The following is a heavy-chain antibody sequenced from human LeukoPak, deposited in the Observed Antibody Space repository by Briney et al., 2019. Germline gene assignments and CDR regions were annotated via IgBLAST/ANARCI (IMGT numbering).Heavy chain of an antibody. D-gene: IGHD3-10*01. J-gene: IGHJ4*02. CDR2: IKQDGSEK. Sequence: GGSLRLSCAASGFTFSSYAMSWVRQAPGKGLEWVANIKQDGSEKYYVDSVKGRFTISRDNAKNSLYLQMNSLRAEDTAVYYCARGKDLLLWFGESDYWGQGTLVTVSS. CDR3: ARGKDLLLWFGESDY. V-gene: IGHV3-7*01. CDR1: GFTFSSYA.